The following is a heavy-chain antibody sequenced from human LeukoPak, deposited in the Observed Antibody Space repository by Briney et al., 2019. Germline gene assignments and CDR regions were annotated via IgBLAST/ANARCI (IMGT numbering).Heavy chain of an antibody. D-gene: IGHD4-17*01. CDR1: GDSISSYY. CDR3: AHRFADYGDYPNYYGMDV. J-gene: IGHJ6*02. V-gene: IGHV4-59*12. Sequence: SETLSLTCTVSGDSISSYYWSWIRQPPGKGLEWIGSIYISGRTKSNPSLKSRVTISVDTSKSQFSLKLSSVTAADTAVYYCAHRFADYGDYPNYYGMDVWGQGTTVTVSS. CDR2: IYISGRT.